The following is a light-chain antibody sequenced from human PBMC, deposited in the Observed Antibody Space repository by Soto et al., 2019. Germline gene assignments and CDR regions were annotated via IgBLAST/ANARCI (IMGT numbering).Light chain of an antibody. J-gene: IGKJ1*01. CDR2: SSS. CDR1: QGISTW. Sequence: DIQMTQSPSFVSASVGDRVTIACRASQGISTWVVWYQQKPGAAPKLLIHSSSNLQSGVPSRFSGSGSGTEFTLTISSLQPDDFATYFCQQYSDYSRTFGQGTKVDI. V-gene: IGKV1-12*01. CDR3: QQYSDYSRT.